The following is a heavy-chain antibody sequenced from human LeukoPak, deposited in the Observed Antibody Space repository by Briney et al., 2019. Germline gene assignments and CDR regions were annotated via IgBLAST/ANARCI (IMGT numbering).Heavy chain of an antibody. CDR3: ARDLSGSYVSPFDY. CDR2: ISAYNGNT. CDR1: GYTFTSYG. V-gene: IGHV1-18*01. D-gene: IGHD1-26*01. J-gene: IGHJ4*02. Sequence: ASVKVSCKASGYTFTSYGISWVRQAPGQGLEWMGWISAYNGNTNYAQKLQGRVTMTTDTSTSTAYMELRSLRSDDTAVYYCARDLSGSYVSPFDYWGQGTLVTVSS.